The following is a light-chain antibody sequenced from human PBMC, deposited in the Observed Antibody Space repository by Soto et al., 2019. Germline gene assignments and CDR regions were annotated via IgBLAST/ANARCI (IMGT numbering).Light chain of an antibody. V-gene: IGKV3-20*01. J-gene: IGKJ2*01. CDR1: QSVTRNF. Sequence: EIVLTQSPGTLSLSPGERATVSCRASQSVTRNFLAWYQQKPGQAPRLLIYGASSRATGIPDRFSGSGSGTDFTLVISSLEPEDFAWYYCLQYGGSRNPLGQGTKLGIK. CDR2: GAS. CDR3: LQYGGSRNP.